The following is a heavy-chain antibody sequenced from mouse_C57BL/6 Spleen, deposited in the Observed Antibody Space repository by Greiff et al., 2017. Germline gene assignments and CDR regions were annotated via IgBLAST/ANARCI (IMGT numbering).Heavy chain of an antibody. Sequence: VQLQQPGAELVKPGASVKLSCKASGYTFTSYWMQWVKQRPGQGLEWIGEIDPSDSYTNYNQKFKGKATLTVDTSSSTAYMQLSSLPSEDSAVYYCARRGNWDYAMDYWGQGTSVTVSS. CDR3: ARRGNWDYAMDY. J-gene: IGHJ4*01. V-gene: IGHV1-50*01. D-gene: IGHD4-1*01. CDR2: IDPSDSYT. CDR1: GYTFTSYW.